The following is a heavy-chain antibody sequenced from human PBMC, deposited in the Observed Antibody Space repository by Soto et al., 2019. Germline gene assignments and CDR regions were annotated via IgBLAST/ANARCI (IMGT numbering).Heavy chain of an antibody. J-gene: IGHJ6*03. CDR3: ARGQNYYYYCMDV. Sequence: GGSLRLSCAASGFTFSSYAMHWVRQAPGKGLEYVSAISSNGGSTYYANSVKGRFTISRDNSKNTLYLQMGSLRAEDMAVYYFARGQNYYYYCMDVWGKGSTVTVSS. CDR1: GFTFSSYA. V-gene: IGHV3-64*01. CDR2: ISSNGGST.